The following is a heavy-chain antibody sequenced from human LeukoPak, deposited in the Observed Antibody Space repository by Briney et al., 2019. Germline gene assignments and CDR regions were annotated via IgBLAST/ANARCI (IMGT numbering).Heavy chain of an antibody. Sequence: GESLKISCKGSGYSFTSYWIGWVRQMPGKGLEWMGIIYPGDSDTRYSPSFQGQVTISADKSISTAYLQWSSLKASDTAMYYCARYSSSRYGYYYYYYMDVWGKGTTVTVSS. J-gene: IGHJ6*03. D-gene: IGHD6-13*01. CDR1: GYSFTSYW. CDR3: ARYSSSRYGYYYYYYMDV. V-gene: IGHV5-51*01. CDR2: IYPGDSDT.